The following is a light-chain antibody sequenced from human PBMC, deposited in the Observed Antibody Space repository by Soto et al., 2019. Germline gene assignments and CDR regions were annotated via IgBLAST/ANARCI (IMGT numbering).Light chain of an antibody. CDR2: DAA. Sequence: DIQMTQSPSTLSASVGDSVTITCRASQRASTWLAWYQQKPGKAPKLLISDAASLESGVPKRFSGSGSGKDFTLTISIIPPDDFATYDCQHYNSYPLSFGPETKVDIK. CDR3: QHYNSYPLS. J-gene: IGKJ3*01. V-gene: IGKV1-5*01. CDR1: QRASTW.